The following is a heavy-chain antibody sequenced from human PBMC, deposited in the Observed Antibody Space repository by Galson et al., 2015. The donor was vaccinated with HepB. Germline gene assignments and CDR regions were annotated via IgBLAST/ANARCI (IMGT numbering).Heavy chain of an antibody. CDR1: GFTFSSYE. V-gene: IGHV3-48*03. CDR2: ISSSGSTI. D-gene: IGHD2-2*01. CDR3: LAVTYCSSTSCRLYYYYYGMDV. J-gene: IGHJ6*02. Sequence: SLRLSCAASGFTFSSYEMNWVRQAPGKGLEWVSYISSSGSTIYYADSVKGRFTISRDNAKNSLYLQMNSLRAEDTAVYYCLAVTYCSSTSCRLYYYYYGMDVWGQGTTVTVSS.